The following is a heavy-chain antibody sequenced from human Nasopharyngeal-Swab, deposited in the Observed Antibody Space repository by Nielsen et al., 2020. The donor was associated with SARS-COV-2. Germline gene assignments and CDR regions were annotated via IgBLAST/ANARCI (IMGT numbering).Heavy chain of an antibody. Sequence: ASVKVSCKASGHTFTSYYMHWVRQAPGQGLEWMGIINPSGGSTSYAQKFQGRVTMTRDTSTSTVYMELSSLRSEDTAVYYCARVSRGLMVYAMGDLDYWGQGTLVTVSS. CDR2: INPSGGST. J-gene: IGHJ4*02. CDR3: ARVSRGLMVYAMGDLDY. CDR1: GHTFTSYY. D-gene: IGHD2-8*01. V-gene: IGHV1-46*01.